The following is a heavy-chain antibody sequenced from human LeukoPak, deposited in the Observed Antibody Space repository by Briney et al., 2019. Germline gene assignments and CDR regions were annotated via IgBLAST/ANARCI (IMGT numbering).Heavy chain of an antibody. CDR3: AKVLSRLPGGWFDP. CDR1: GFTFSSYG. CDR2: ISGSGGST. Sequence: GGSLRLSCAASGFTFSSYGMSWVRQAPGKGLEWVSAISGSGGSTYYADSVKGRFTISRDNSKNTLYLQMNSLRAEDTAVYYCAKVLSRLPGGWFDPWGQGTLVTVSS. V-gene: IGHV3-23*01. D-gene: IGHD2-15*01. J-gene: IGHJ5*02.